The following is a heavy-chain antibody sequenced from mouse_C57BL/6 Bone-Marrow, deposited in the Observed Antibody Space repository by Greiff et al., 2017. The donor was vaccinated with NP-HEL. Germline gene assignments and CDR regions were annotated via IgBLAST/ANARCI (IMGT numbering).Heavy chain of an antibody. CDR2: IDPETGGT. V-gene: IGHV1-15*01. CDR3: TGDGAWFAY. Sequence: QVHVKQSGAELVRPGASVTLSCKASGYTFTDYEMHWVKQTPVHGLEWIGAIDPETGGTAYNQKFKGKAILTADKSSSTAYMELRSLTSEDSAVYYCTGDGAWFAYWGQGTLVTVSA. CDR1: GYTFTDYE. D-gene: IGHD3-3*01. J-gene: IGHJ3*01.